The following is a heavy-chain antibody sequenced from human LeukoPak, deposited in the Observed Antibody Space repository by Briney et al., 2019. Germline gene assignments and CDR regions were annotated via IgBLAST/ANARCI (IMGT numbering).Heavy chain of an antibody. Sequence: GGSLRLSCAASGFTFDDYGMSWVRQAPGKGLEWVSGINWNGGSTVYADSVKGRFTISRDNAKNSLYLQMNSLRAEDTALNYCARVRYGSGSYYNYYYYMDVWGKGTTVTVSS. J-gene: IGHJ6*03. D-gene: IGHD3-10*01. CDR1: GFTFDDYG. V-gene: IGHV3-20*04. CDR2: INWNGGST. CDR3: ARVRYGSGSYYNYYYYMDV.